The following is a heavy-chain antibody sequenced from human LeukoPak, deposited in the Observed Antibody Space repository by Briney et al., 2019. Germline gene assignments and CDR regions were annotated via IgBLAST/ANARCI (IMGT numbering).Heavy chain of an antibody. CDR3: VREGNEVLTKNFDH. Sequence: ASVKVSCKASGFTFSGYYIHWVRQAPGQGLEWMGYINPHGGVTSFPQKFQGRVTLSTDTSISAAYMELSSLISDDTAMYYCVREGNEVLTKNFDHWGQGALVTVSS. CDR2: INPHGGVT. V-gene: IGHV1-2*02. D-gene: IGHD4/OR15-4a*01. CDR1: GFTFSGYY. J-gene: IGHJ4*02.